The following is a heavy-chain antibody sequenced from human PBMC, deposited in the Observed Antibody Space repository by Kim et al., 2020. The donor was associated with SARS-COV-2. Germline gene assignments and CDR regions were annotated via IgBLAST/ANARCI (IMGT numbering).Heavy chain of an antibody. D-gene: IGHD3-9*01. CDR1: GGSISSGGYY. Sequence: SETLSLTCTVSGGSISSGGYYWSWIRQHPGKGLEWIGYIYYSGSTYYNPSLKSRVTISVDTSKNQFSLKLSSVTAADTAVYYCARGDYDILTGYGNWFDPWGQGTLVTVSS. CDR3: ARGDYDILTGYGNWFDP. J-gene: IGHJ5*02. V-gene: IGHV4-31*03. CDR2: IYYSGST.